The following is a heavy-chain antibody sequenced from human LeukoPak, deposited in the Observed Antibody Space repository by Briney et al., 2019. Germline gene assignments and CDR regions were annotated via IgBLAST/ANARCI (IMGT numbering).Heavy chain of an antibody. CDR2: INPNSGGT. CDR1: GYTFTGYY. CDR3: ARGGTYYDILTGYQAD. Sequence: ASVKVSCKASGYTFTGYYMHWVRQAPGQGLEWMGWINPNSGGTNYAQKFQGRVTMTRDTSIGTAFMELRRLRSDDTAVYYCARGGTYYDILTGYQADWGQGTLVTVSS. D-gene: IGHD3-9*01. V-gene: IGHV1-2*02. J-gene: IGHJ4*02.